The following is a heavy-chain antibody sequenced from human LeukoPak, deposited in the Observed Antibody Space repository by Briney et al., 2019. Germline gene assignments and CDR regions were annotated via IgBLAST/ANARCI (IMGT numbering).Heavy chain of an antibody. CDR3: TTDPGDYEIY. CDR1: GFTFTNAW. V-gene: IGHV3-15*01. CDR2: IKNKVDGGSV. D-gene: IGHD4-17*01. Sequence: GGSLTLSCVGSGFTFTNAWMSWVRQAPGKGREWVGRIKNKVDGGSVDYAAAVKGRFTISRDDSKNTLFLQMNSLKTEDTAVYYFTTDPGDYEIYWGQGTLVTVSS. J-gene: IGHJ4*02.